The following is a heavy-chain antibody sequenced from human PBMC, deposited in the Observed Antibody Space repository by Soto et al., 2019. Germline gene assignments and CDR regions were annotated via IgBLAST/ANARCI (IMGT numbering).Heavy chain of an antibody. CDR3: AKETYYYYGMDV. Sequence: GGSLRLSCAASGFTFSSSTMNWVRQAPGKGLEWVSAIIDSGGYTYYADSVKGRFTVSRDNSKNTLYLQMNSLRAEDTALYYCAKETYYYYGMDVWGQGTTVTVSS. J-gene: IGHJ6*02. CDR1: GFTFSSST. V-gene: IGHV3-23*01. CDR2: IIDSGGYT.